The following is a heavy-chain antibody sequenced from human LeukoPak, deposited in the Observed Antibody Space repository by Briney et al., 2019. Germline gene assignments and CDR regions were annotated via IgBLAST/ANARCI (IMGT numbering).Heavy chain of an antibody. CDR1: GGSISSGDYY. J-gene: IGHJ4*02. CDR2: INHSGST. D-gene: IGHD3-22*01. Sequence: SETLSLTCTVSGGSISSGDYYWSWIRQPPGKGLEWIGEINHSGSTNYNPSLKSRVTISVDTSKNQFSLKLSSVTAADTAVYYCARAHRKYYYDSSGYSDYWGQGTLVTVSS. V-gene: IGHV4-39*07. CDR3: ARAHRKYYYDSSGYSDY.